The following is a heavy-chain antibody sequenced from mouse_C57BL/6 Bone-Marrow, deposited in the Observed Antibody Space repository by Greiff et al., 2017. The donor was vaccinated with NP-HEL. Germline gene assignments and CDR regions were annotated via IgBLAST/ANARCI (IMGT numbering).Heavy chain of an antibody. CDR3: ARWDYGSV. Sequence: VQLKESGPVLVKPGASVKMSCKASGYTFTDYYMNWVKQSHGKSLEWIGVINPYNGGTSYNQKFKGKATLTVDKSSSTAYMELNSLTSEDSAVYYCARWDYGSVWGTGTTVTVSS. J-gene: IGHJ1*03. CDR1: GYTFTDYY. CDR2: INPYNGGT. D-gene: IGHD1-1*01. V-gene: IGHV1-19*01.